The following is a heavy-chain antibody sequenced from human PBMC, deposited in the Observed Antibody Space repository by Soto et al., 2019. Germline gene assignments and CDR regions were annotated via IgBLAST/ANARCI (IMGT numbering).Heavy chain of an antibody. D-gene: IGHD5-12*01. CDR1: GASISGGGYY. V-gene: IGHV4-31*03. Sequence: QVQLQESGPGLEKPSQTLSLTCTVSGASISGGGYYWSWIRQHPGKGLEWIGYIYYSGSPYYSPSLKSRVSISVDTSKNQFSLKLSSVTAADTAVYYCARGGRWLQYWYFDLWGPGTLVTVSS. CDR2: IYYSGSP. J-gene: IGHJ2*01. CDR3: ARGGRWLQYWYFDL.